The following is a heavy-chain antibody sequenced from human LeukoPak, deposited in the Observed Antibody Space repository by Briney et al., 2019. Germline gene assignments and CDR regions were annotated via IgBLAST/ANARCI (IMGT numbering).Heavy chain of an antibody. J-gene: IGHJ4*02. D-gene: IGHD4-17*01. CDR3: ARQSYGDWAFVDS. Sequence: GESLKISCKGSGYSFAYYWIGWVRQMPGKGLEWMGIIYPGDPDDRYSPSFQGQVTISVDKSISTAYLQWSSLKASDTAMYYCARQSYGDWAFVDSWGQGTLVTVSS. CDR2: IYPGDPDD. V-gene: IGHV5-51*01. CDR1: GYSFAYYW.